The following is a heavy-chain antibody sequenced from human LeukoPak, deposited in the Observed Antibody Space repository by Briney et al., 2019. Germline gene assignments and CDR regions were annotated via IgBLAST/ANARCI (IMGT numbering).Heavy chain of an antibody. V-gene: IGHV3-48*01. Sequence: GGSLRLSYAASGFTFSSYTMNWVRRPPGKGLEWGSIIGTSSTTIYYADSVKGRFTISRDNSKNTLYLQMNSLRAEDTAVYYCAKERAKVYSSGWYDGNFDYWGQGTLVTVSS. CDR2: IGTSSTTI. CDR3: AKERAKVYSSGWYDGNFDY. CDR1: GFTFSSYT. J-gene: IGHJ4*02. D-gene: IGHD6-19*01.